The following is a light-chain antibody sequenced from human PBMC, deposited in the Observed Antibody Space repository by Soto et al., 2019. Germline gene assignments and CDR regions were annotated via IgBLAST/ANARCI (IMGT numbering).Light chain of an antibody. CDR3: SSYAVTNIFV. CDR1: SSDVGGYNY. V-gene: IGLV2-8*01. J-gene: IGLJ1*01. CDR2: EVS. Sequence: QSFLTHPPAPSGSPGQSSTISGPGPSSDVGGYNYVSWYQQHPGKAPKVIIYEVSKRPSGVPDRFSGSKSGSTASLTVSGLQAEDEADYYCSSYAVTNIFVFGTGTKVTVL.